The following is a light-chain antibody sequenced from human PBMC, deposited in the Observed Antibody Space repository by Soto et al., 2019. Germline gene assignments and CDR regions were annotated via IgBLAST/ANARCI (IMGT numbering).Light chain of an antibody. CDR1: QSVNSY. V-gene: IGKV3-20*01. CDR3: QQYGSSGT. CDR2: DAS. J-gene: IGKJ1*01. Sequence: IELTQSPATLSLSPWERATLSCRASQSVNSYLAWYQQKPGQAPRLLIYDASNRATGIPDRFSGSGSGTDFTLTISRLEPEDFAVYYCQQYGSSGTFGQGTKVDI.